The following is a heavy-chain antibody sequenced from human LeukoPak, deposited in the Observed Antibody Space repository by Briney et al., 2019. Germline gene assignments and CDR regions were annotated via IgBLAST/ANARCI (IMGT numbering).Heavy chain of an antibody. CDR1: GFTFSDYY. CDR2: ISSSGSTI. J-gene: IGHJ3*02. V-gene: IGHV3-11*01. CDR3: AREVRSLAFDI. Sequence: GRSLRLSCAASGFTFSDYYMSWIRQAAGKGLEWVSYISSSGSTIYYADSGKGRFTISRDNAKNSLYLQMNSLRAEDTAVYYCAREVRSLAFDIWGQGTMVTVSS.